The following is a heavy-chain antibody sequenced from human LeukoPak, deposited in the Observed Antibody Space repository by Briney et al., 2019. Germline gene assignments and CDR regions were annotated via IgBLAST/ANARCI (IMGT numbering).Heavy chain of an antibody. CDR2: INPNSGGT. Sequence: GASVKVSCKASGYTFTSYAMHWVRQAPGQRLEWMGWINPNSGGTNYAQKFQGRVTMTRDTSISTAYMELSRLRSDDTAVYYCARDPYYYDSSGYYYYWGQGTLVTVSS. D-gene: IGHD3-22*01. V-gene: IGHV1-2*02. CDR1: GYTFTSYA. CDR3: ARDPYYYDSSGYYYY. J-gene: IGHJ4*02.